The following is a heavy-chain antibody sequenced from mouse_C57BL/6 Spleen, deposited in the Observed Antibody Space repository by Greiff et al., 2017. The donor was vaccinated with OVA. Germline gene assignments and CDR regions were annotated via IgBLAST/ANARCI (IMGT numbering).Heavy chain of an antibody. CDR1: GYTFTSYW. J-gene: IGHJ4*01. CDR2: IHPSDSDT. CDR3: ATGYGSSYDYAMDY. Sequence: QVQLQQPGAELVKPGASVKESCKASGYTFTSYWMHWVKQRPGQGLEWIGRIHPSDSDTNYNQKFKGKATLTVDTSSSTAYMELHSLTSEDSAVYFCATGYGSSYDYAMDYWGQGTSVTVSS. D-gene: IGHD1-1*01. V-gene: IGHV1-74*01.